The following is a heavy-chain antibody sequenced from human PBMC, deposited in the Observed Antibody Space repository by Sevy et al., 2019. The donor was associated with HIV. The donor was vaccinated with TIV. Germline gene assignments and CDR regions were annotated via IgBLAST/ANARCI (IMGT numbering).Heavy chain of an antibody. Sequence: GGSLRLSCAASGFTFSSYAMHWVRQAPGKGLEWVAVISYDGSNKYYADSVKGRFTISRDNSKNTLYLQMNSLRAEDTAVYYCARVRLGGGYYYYGMDVWGQGTTVTVSS. CDR3: ARVRLGGGYYYYGMDV. CDR1: GFTFSSYA. D-gene: IGHD3-16*01. CDR2: ISYDGSNK. V-gene: IGHV3-30-3*01. J-gene: IGHJ6*02.